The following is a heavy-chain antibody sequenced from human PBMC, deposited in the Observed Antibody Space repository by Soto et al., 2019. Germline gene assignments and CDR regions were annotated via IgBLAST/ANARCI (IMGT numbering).Heavy chain of an antibody. V-gene: IGHV4-34*01. Sequence: SETLSLTCAVYGGSFSGYYWSWIRQPPGKGLEWIGEINHSGSTNYNPSLKSRVTISVDTPKNQFSLKLSSVTAADTAVYYCARDVRGYFDYWGQGTLVTVSS. J-gene: IGHJ4*02. CDR1: GGSFSGYY. D-gene: IGHD2-8*01. CDR2: INHSGST. CDR3: ARDVRGYFDY.